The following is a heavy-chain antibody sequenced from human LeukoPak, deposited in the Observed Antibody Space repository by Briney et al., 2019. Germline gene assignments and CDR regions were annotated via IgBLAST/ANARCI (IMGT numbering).Heavy chain of an antibody. CDR2: ISYDGSNK. J-gene: IGHJ3*02. CDR1: GFTFSSYG. Sequence: GGSLRLSCAASGFTFSSYGMHWVRQAPGKGLEWVAVISYDGSNKYYADSVKGRFTISRDNSKNTLYLQMNSLRAEDTAVYYCAKDRVIYCGGDCYSFGAFDIWGQGTMVTVSS. D-gene: IGHD2-21*02. CDR3: AKDRVIYCGGDCYSFGAFDI. V-gene: IGHV3-30*18.